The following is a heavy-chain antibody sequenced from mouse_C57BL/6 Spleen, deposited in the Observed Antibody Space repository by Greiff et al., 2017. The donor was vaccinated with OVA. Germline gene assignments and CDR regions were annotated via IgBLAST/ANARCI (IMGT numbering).Heavy chain of an antibody. Sequence: EVQVVESGGGLVKPGGSLKLSCAASGFTFSDYGMHWVRQAPEKGLEWVAYISSGSSTIYYADTVKGRFTISRDNAKNTLFLQMTSLRSEDTAMYYCARGDYGSSPRWYFDVWGTGTTVTVSS. J-gene: IGHJ1*03. CDR1: GFTFSDYG. CDR3: ARGDYGSSPRWYFDV. V-gene: IGHV5-17*01. D-gene: IGHD1-1*01. CDR2: ISSGSSTI.